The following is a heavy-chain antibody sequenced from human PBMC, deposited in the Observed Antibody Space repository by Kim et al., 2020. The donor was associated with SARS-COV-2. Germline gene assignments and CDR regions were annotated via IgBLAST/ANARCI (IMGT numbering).Heavy chain of an antibody. CDR3: ARSRGFDRRLHYYYYGMDV. CDR2: ISSSGSTI. J-gene: IGHJ6*02. D-gene: IGHD3-22*01. CDR1: GFTFSSYE. Sequence: GGSLRLSCAASGFTFSSYEMNWVRQAPGKGLEWVSYISSSGSTIYYADSVKGRFTISRDNAKNSLYLQMNSLRAEDTAVYYCARSRGFDRRLHYYYYGMDVWGQGTTVTVSS. V-gene: IGHV3-48*03.